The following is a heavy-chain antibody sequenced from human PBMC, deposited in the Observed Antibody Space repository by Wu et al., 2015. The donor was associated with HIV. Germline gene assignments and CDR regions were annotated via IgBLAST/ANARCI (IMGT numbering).Heavy chain of an antibody. D-gene: IGHD5-24*01. J-gene: IGHJ3*02. CDR2: IIPIFGTA. CDR1: GGTFSSYA. V-gene: IGHV1-69*13. CDR3: AKTLSGSRDGYTEGAFDI. Sequence: QVQLVQSGAEVKKPGSSVKVSCKASGGTFSSYAISWVRQAPGQGLEWMGRIIPIFGTANYAQKFQGRVTITADESTSTAYMELSSLRSEDTAVYYCAKTLSGSRDGYTEGAFDIWGQGTMVTVSS.